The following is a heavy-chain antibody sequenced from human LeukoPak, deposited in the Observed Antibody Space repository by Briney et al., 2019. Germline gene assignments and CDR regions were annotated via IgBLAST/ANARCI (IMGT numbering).Heavy chain of an antibody. CDR3: AGVLLDCTNGVCYWLDWFDP. V-gene: IGHV1-18*01. J-gene: IGHJ5*02. Sequence: ASVKVSCKASGYTFTSYGISWVRQAPGQGLEWMGWISAYNGNTNYAQKFQGRVTITADESTSTAYMELSSLRSEDTAVYYCAGVLLDCTNGVCYWLDWFDPWGQGTLVTVSS. CDR2: ISAYNGNT. D-gene: IGHD2-8*01. CDR1: GYTFTSYG.